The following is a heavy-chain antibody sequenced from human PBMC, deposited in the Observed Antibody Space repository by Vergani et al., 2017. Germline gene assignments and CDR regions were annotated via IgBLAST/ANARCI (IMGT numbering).Heavy chain of an antibody. CDR2: INAGNGNT. CDR3: ARDLDSTIAAAGSYYYYYYGMDV. J-gene: IGHJ6*02. D-gene: IGHD6-13*01. Sequence: QVQLVQSGAEVKKPGSSVKVSCKASGGTFSSYAMHWVRQAPGQRLEWMGWINAGNGNTKYSQKFQGRVTITRDTSASTAYMELSSLRSEDTAVYYCARDLDSTIAAAGSYYYYYYGMDVWGQGTTVTVSS. CDR1: GGTFSSYA. V-gene: IGHV1-3*01.